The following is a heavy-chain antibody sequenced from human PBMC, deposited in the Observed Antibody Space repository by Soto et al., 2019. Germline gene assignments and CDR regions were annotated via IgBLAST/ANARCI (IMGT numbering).Heavy chain of an antibody. D-gene: IGHD2-21*01. J-gene: IGHJ4*02. Sequence: QVQLVESGGTVVQPGESLRLSCAASGFTFNTYAMHWVRQAPGKGLEWVAIISFDGNNKYYADSVKGRFTISRDNSNDALYLQMNSLKTEDTAVYYCARREDKSAWSVIGWWGQGTLVTVSS. CDR2: ISFDGNNK. CDR3: ARREDKSAWSVIGW. CDR1: GFTFNTYA. V-gene: IGHV3-30-3*01.